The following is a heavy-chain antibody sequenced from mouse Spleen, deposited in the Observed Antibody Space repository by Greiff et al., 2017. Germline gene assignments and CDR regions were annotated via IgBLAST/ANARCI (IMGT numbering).Heavy chain of an antibody. Sequence: VQLKESGPELVKPGASVKISCKASGYSFTDYNMNWVKQSNGKSLEWIGVINPNYGTTSYNQKFKGKATLTVDQSSSAAYMQLNSLTSEDSAVYYCAREMGLLRYYAMDYWGQGTSVTVSS. V-gene: IGHV1-39*01. CDR2: INPNYGTT. CDR3: AREMGLLRYYAMDY. CDR1: GYSFTDYN. D-gene: IGHD2-3*01. J-gene: IGHJ4*01.